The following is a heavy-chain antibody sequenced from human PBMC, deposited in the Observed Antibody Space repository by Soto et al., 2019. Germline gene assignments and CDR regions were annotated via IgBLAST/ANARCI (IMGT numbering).Heavy chain of an antibody. Sequence: ASVKVSCKASGYTFTSYDINWVRQATGQGLEWMGWMNPNSGNTGYAQKFQGRVTMTRNTSISTAYMELSSLRSGDTAVYYCARGGKKAYDFWSGPRAPFDYWGQGTLVTVSS. CDR3: ARGGKKAYDFWSGPRAPFDY. CDR2: MNPNSGNT. D-gene: IGHD3-3*01. V-gene: IGHV1-8*01. J-gene: IGHJ4*02. CDR1: GYTFTSYD.